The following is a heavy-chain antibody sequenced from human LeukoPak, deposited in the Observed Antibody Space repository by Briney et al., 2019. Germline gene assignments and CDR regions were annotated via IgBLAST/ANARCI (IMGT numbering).Heavy chain of an antibody. D-gene: IGHD1-1*01. J-gene: IGHJ6*03. CDR3: ASARMEDYYYYMDV. Sequence: SVKVSCKASGGTFSSYAINWVRQAPGQGLEWMGGIIPIFGTANYAQKFQGRVTITTDESTSTAYMELSSLRSKDTAVYYCASARMEDYYYYMDVWGKGTTVTVSS. CDR1: GGTFSSYA. CDR2: IIPIFGTA. V-gene: IGHV1-69*05.